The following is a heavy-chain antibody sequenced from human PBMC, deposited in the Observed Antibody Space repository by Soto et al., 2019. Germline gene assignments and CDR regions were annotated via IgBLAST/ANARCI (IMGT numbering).Heavy chain of an antibody. Sequence: GGSLRLSCAASGFTFDDYAMHWVRKAPGKGLEWVSIISWDGGSNYYADSVKGRFTISRDNNKNSLYLQMNSLRAVDSSLYDCAKVRGVCYYYYYCMDVWGQGTTVTVSS. D-gene: IGHD2-8*01. J-gene: IGHJ6*02. V-gene: IGHV3-43D*03. CDR3: AKVRGVCYYYYYCMDV. CDR1: GFTFDDYA. CDR2: ISWDGGSN.